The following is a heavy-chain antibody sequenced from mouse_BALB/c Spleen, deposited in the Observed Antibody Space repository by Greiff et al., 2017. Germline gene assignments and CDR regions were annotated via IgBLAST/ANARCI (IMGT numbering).Heavy chain of an antibody. D-gene: IGHD1-1*01. Sequence: QVQLQQPGAELVKPGASVKLSCKASGYTFTSYWMHWVKQRPGQGLEWIGEINPSNGRTNYNEKFKSKATLTVDKSSSTAYMQLSSLTSEASAVYYCARKDYYGSRGNAMDYWGQGTSVTVSS. CDR3: ARKDYYGSRGNAMDY. CDR2: INPSNGRT. V-gene: IGHV1S81*02. J-gene: IGHJ4*01. CDR1: GYTFTSYW.